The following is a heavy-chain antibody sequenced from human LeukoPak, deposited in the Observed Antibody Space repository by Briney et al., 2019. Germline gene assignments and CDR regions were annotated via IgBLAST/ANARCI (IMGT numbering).Heavy chain of an antibody. CDR3: AKLPSNGWYYFDY. CDR2: ISGSGGST. CDR1: GFTFSSYV. D-gene: IGHD6-19*01. Sequence: PGGSLRLSCAASGFTFSSYVMSWVRQAPGKGLEWVSGISGSGGSTYYADSVKGRFTISRDNSKNTLYLQMNSLRAEDTAVYYCAKLPSNGWYYFDYWGQGTLVTVSS. V-gene: IGHV3-23*01. J-gene: IGHJ4*02.